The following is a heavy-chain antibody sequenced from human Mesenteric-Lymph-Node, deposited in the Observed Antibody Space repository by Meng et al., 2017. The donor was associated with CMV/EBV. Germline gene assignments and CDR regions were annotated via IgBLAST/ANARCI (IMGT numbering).Heavy chain of an antibody. CDR2: ISYDGSKK. V-gene: IGHV3-30*04. CDR1: GFTFSNYA. Sequence: GESLKISCAASGFTFSNYAMVWVRQAPGKGLEWVAIISYDGSKKYYGDSVKGRFTISRDNAKNTLYLQMNSLRAEDTAVYYCARGGMDVWGQGTTVTVSS. CDR3: ARGGMDV. J-gene: IGHJ6*02.